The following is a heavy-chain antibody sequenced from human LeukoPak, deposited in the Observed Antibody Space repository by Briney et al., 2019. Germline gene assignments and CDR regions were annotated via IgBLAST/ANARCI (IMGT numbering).Heavy chain of an antibody. D-gene: IGHD6-19*01. V-gene: IGHV1-8*03. CDR1: GGTFSSYA. CDR2: MNPNSGNT. Sequence: GASVKVSCKASGGTFSSYAISWVRQATGQGLEWMGWMNPNSGNTGYAQKFRGRVTITRNTSISTAYMELSSLRSEDTAVYYCARDYSSGWYEFDPWGQGTLVTVSS. CDR3: ARDYSSGWYEFDP. J-gene: IGHJ5*02.